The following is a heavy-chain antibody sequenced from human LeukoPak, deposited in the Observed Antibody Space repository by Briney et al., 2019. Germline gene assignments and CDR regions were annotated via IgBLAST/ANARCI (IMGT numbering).Heavy chain of an antibody. D-gene: IGHD6-6*01. Sequence: ASVKVSCKASGYTFTGYYMHWVRQAPGQGLEWMGWINPNSGGTNYAQKFQGRVTMTRDTSISTAYMELSRLRSDDTAVYYCANAGYSSSSGAFDIWGQGTMVTVSS. CDR2: INPNSGGT. J-gene: IGHJ3*02. CDR1: GYTFTGYY. CDR3: ANAGYSSSSGAFDI. V-gene: IGHV1-2*02.